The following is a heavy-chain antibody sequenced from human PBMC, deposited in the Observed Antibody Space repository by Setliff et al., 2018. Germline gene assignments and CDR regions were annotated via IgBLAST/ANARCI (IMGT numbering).Heavy chain of an antibody. Sequence: ASVKVSCKASGYSFIDYYIHWVRQAPGQGPKWMGRVNPKNGGILYSQKFEGRVSMTGDRTISTVYMDLRSLTFDDTAVYYCARPRSNYNRGAFSIWGQGTMVTVSS. D-gene: IGHD3-10*01. CDR2: VNPKNGGI. V-gene: IGHV1-2*06. J-gene: IGHJ3*02. CDR3: ARPRSNYNRGAFSI. CDR1: GYSFIDYY.